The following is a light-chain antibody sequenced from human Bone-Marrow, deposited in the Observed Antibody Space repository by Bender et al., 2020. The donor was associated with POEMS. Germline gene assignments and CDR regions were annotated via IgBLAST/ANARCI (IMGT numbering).Light chain of an antibody. CDR1: SSDVGTYNY. CDR3: CSYAGRITFAV. CDR2: DVT. J-gene: IGLJ2*01. Sequence: QSALTQPASVSGSPGQSIAISCTGTSSDVGTYNYVSWYQQHPGKAPKLILYDVTTRPSGVSNRFSGSKSANTASLTISGLQAADEAEYYCCSYAGRITFAVFGGGTKLTVL. V-gene: IGLV2-23*02.